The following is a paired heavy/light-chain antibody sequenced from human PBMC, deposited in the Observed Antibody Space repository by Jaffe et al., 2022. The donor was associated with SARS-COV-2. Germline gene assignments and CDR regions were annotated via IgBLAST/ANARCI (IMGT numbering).Light chain of an antibody. Sequence: DIQMTQSPSSLSASVGDRVTITCQASQDISDYLNWYQQKPGKAPQLLIYDASNLETGVPSRFSGSGSGTDFTFTISSLQPEDIATYYCQQYDNLPLTFGGGTKVEIK. CDR2: DAS. CDR1: QDISDY. CDR3: QQYDNLPLT. V-gene: IGKV1-33*01. J-gene: IGKJ4*01.
Heavy chain of an antibody. CDR1: GYNFSNYG. J-gene: IGHJ4*02. D-gene: IGHD1-1*01. Sequence: QVQLVQSGAEVKKPGASVKVSCKASGYNFSNYGISWVRQAPGQGLEWMGWISAYNGNTNYAQNLQGRVTMTIDTYTSTAYMELRSLRSDDTAVYYCARDGEATTPNFDYRGQGTLVTVSS. CDR2: ISAYNGNT. V-gene: IGHV1-18*01. CDR3: ARDGEATTPNFDY.